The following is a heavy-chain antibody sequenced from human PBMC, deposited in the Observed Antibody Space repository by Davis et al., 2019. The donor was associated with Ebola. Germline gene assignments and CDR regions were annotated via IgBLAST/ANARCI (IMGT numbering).Heavy chain of an antibody. CDR2: IDWDDDK. D-gene: IGHD5-18*01. J-gene: IGHJ6*02. V-gene: IGHV2-70*01. Sequence: SWIRQPPGKALEWLALIDWDDDKYYSTSLKTRLTISKDTSKNQVVLTMTNMDPVDTATYYCARVRVQLWFGNYYYYGMDVWGQGTTVTVSS. CDR3: ARVRVQLWFGNYYYYGMDV.